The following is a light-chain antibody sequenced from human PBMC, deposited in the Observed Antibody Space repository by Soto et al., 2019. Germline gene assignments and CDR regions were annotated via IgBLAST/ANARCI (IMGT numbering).Light chain of an antibody. Sequence: QSVLTQPASVSGSPGQSITISCTGTSSDVGGYNYVSWYQQHPGKAPKLMIYEVSNRPSGVSNRFSGSKSGNTASLTISGLQAEVEADYCCSSYTSSSTLGVFGGGTKLTVL. CDR1: SSDVGGYNY. CDR3: SSYTSSSTLGV. J-gene: IGLJ3*02. V-gene: IGLV2-14*01. CDR2: EVS.